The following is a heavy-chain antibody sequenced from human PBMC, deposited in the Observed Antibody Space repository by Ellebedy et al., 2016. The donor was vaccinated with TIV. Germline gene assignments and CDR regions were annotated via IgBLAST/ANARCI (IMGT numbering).Heavy chain of an antibody. Sequence: AASVKVSCKASGYPFPNYGVSWVRQAPGQGLEWVGWISSYNGNTKYGQKFQGRISLTTDTSMGTAYMELRSLGADETGVYFCASDVPADAAALLDYWGQGTRVTVSS. D-gene: IGHD2-2*01. CDR1: GYPFPNYG. V-gene: IGHV1-18*04. J-gene: IGHJ4*02. CDR3: ASDVPADAAALLDY. CDR2: ISSYNGNT.